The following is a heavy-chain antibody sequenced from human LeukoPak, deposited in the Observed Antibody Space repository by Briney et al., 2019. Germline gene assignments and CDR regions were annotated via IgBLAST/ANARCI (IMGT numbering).Heavy chain of an antibody. CDR2: IRGDGAGT. CDR3: ARTEYGSGSLPLIDY. CDR1: GFTFSSFA. Sequence: PGGSLRLSREGSGFTFSSFAMSWVRQAPGKGLEWVSLIRGDGAGTYYADSVKDRFTISRDNSKNTLYLQMNSLRAEDTAVYYCARTEYGSGSLPLIDYLGQGTLVTVSS. J-gene: IGHJ4*02. V-gene: IGHV3-23*01. D-gene: IGHD3-10*01.